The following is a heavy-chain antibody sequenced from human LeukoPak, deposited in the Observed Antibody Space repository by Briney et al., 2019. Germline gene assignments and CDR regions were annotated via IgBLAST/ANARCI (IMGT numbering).Heavy chain of an antibody. CDR3: AKDFRRADYYDSSGYYRMIDY. CDR2: ISYDESDK. CDR1: GFAFRNYG. J-gene: IGHJ4*02. D-gene: IGHD3-22*01. Sequence: GGSLRLSCAVSGFAFRNYGMHWVRQAPGKGLEWVAVISYDESDKYYGDSVKGRFTISRDNSKNTLFLQMNSLRAEDTAVYFCAKDFRRADYYDSSGYYRMIDYWGQGTLVTVSS. V-gene: IGHV3-30*18.